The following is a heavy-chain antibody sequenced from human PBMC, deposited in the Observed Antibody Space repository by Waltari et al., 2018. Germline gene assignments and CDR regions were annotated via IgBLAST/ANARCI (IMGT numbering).Heavy chain of an antibody. Sequence: EVQLVESGGGLVKPGGSLRLSCAASGFTFSSYSMNWVRQAPGKGLEVISSIRSTVTYTHYADSVKGRFTISRDNAKNSLYLQMNSLRAEDTCVYWCATGGWGFYRDNWGQGTLVTFSS. CDR3: ATGGWGFYRDN. CDR2: IRSTVTYT. J-gene: IGHJ4*02. V-gene: IGHV3-21*01. CDR1: GFTFSSYS. D-gene: IGHD7-27*01.